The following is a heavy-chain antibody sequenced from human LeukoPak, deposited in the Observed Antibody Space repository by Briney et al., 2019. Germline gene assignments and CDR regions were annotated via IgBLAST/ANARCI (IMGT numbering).Heavy chain of an antibody. V-gene: IGHV3-48*01. CDR1: GFTFSSYS. CDR3: ARAGHSGSSSRYSDH. J-gene: IGHJ4*02. Sequence: GGSLRLSCAAAGFTFSSYSMSWVRQAPGKGLEWVSYISSSSSTIYYADSVKGRFTIPKDNAKNSLYLQMNSLRGEDTAIYYCARAGHSGSSSRYSDHWGQRIPVTVSS. D-gene: IGHD6-19*01. CDR2: ISSSSSTI.